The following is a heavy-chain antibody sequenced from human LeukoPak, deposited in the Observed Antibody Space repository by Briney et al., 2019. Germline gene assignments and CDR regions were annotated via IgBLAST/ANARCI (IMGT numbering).Heavy chain of an antibody. CDR3: AKVSGGGLYYDGMDV. J-gene: IGHJ6*02. V-gene: IGHV3-23*01. D-gene: IGHD1-14*01. CDR2: ISGSGGTT. CDR1: GFTLSNYA. Sequence: PGGSLRLSCAASGFTLSNYAMNWVRQAPGKGLEWVSVISGSGGTTYYADSVKGRFTISRDSSKNTLYLQMNSLRAEDTAVYYCAKVSGGGLYYDGMDVWGQGTTVTVSS.